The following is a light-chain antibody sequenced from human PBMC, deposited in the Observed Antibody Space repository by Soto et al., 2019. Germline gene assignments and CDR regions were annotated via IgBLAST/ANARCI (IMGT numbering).Light chain of an antibody. V-gene: IGKV1D-13*01. CDR2: GAS. J-gene: IGKJ5*01. CDR1: QDISTA. Sequence: AIQLTQSPSSLSASVGYRVTITCRASQDISTALAWYQQKPGKPPKVLIYGASTLENGVPSRFIGSGSGTDFTLTISSLLPEDFATYYCHQFNNPITFGQGTRLEIK. CDR3: HQFNNPIT.